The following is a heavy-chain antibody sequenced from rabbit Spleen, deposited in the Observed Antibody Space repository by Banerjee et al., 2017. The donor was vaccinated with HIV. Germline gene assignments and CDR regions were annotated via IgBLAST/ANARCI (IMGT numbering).Heavy chain of an antibody. CDR2: IDPVFGST. CDR1: GFSFSDRDA. CDR3: ARGYDDYGDWHYFNL. V-gene: IGHV1S47*01. D-gene: IGHD2-1*01. J-gene: IGHJ4*01. Sequence: QEQLVESGGGLVQPEGSLTLTCKASGFSFSDRDAMCWVRQAPGKGLEWIGYIDPVFGSTYYASWVNGRFTISSHNAQNTLYLQLNSLTAADTATYFCARGYDDYGDWHYFNLWGPGTLVTVS.